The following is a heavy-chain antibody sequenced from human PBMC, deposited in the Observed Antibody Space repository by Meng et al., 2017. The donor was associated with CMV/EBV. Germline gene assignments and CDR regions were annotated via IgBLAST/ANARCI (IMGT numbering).Heavy chain of an antibody. Sequence: ETLSLTCAASGFTFSSYAMSWVRQAPGKGLEWVSAISGSGGSTYYADSVKGRFTISRDNSKNTLYLQMNSLRAEDTAVYYCAKRERFLEWLLYDYWGQGTLVTVSS. CDR1: GFTFSSYA. D-gene: IGHD3-3*01. CDR2: ISGSGGST. CDR3: AKRERFLEWLLYDY. J-gene: IGHJ4*02. V-gene: IGHV3-23*01.